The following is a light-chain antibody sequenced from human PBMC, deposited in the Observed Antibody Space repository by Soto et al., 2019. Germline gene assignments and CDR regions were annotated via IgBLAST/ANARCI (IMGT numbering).Light chain of an antibody. V-gene: IGKV1-5*01. CDR3: QQYNSYS. J-gene: IGKJ1*01. CDR1: QSISSW. CDR2: DAT. Sequence: DIQMTQSPSTLSASVGDRVTITCRASQSISSWLAWYQQKPGKAPKLLIYDATSLESGVPSRFSGSGSGTEFTLSISSLQPDDFATYSCQQYNSYSFGQGAKA.